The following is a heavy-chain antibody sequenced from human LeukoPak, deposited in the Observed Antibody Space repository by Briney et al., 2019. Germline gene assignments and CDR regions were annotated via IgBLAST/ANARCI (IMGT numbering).Heavy chain of an antibody. CDR2: IYSSGST. CDR1: GPSISSNC. Sequence: SESLSPTCTVAGPSISSNCCSCVRPPPRDGLEWIGYIYSSGSTNYNPSLKSRVTISVDTSKNQFSLKLSSVTAADTAVYYCARLVHYDILTGYSYYFDYWGQGTLAAVPS. D-gene: IGHD3-9*01. J-gene: IGHJ4*02. CDR3: ARLVHYDILTGYSYYFDY. V-gene: IGHV4-59*01.